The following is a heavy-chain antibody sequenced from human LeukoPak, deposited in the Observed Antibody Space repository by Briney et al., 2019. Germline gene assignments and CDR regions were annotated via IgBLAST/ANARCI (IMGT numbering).Heavy chain of an antibody. J-gene: IGHJ4*02. CDR2: ISGSGGNT. Sequence: GGSLRLSCAASGFTFSSYAMSWVRQAPGKGLEWVSAISGSGGNTYYADSVKGRFTISRDNSKNTLYLQMNSLRAEDTAVYYCAKRPRLLWFGELSRNYFDYWGRGTLVTVSS. D-gene: IGHD3-10*01. V-gene: IGHV3-23*01. CDR3: AKRPRLLWFGELSRNYFDY. CDR1: GFTFSSYA.